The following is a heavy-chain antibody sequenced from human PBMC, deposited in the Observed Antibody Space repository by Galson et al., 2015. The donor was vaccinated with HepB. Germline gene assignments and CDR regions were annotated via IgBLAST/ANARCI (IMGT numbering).Heavy chain of an antibody. J-gene: IGHJ4*02. Sequence: SLRLSCAGSGFTFNSYTMSWVRQAPGKGLEWISGISGSGAGTFYADSVKGRFTVSRGNSKSTLYLQMNSLRVEDMGVYYCATRRPPGTTPDYWGQGSLVTVSP. CDR2: ISGSGAGT. CDR1: GFTFNSYT. V-gene: IGHV3-23*01. D-gene: IGHD1-14*01. CDR3: ATRRPPGTTPDY.